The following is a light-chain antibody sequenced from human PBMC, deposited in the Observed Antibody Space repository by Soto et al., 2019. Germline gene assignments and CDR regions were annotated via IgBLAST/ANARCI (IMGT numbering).Light chain of an antibody. CDR3: AAWDDSLNAWV. CDR2: EGT. CDR1: SSDVGAYNL. Sequence: QSALTQPASVSGSPEQSITISCTGTSSDVGAYNLVSWYQQHPGKAPRLIIYEGTKRPSGVPDRFSGSKSGTSASLAISGLQSEDEADYYCAAWDDSLNAWVFGGGTKVTVL. J-gene: IGLJ3*02. V-gene: IGLV2-14*02.